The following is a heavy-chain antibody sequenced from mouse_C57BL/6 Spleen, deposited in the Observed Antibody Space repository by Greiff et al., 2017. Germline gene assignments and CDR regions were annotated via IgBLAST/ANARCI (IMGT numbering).Heavy chain of an antibody. CDR3: ARRTTKYFDV. V-gene: IGHV1-81*01. CDR1: GYTFTSYG. CDR2: IYPRSGNT. D-gene: IGHD1-1*01. Sequence: LVESGAELARPGASVKLSCKASGYTFTSYGISWVKQRTGQGLEWIGEIYPRSGNTYYNAKFKGKATLTADKSSSTAYMELRSLTSEDSAVYFCARRTTKYFDVWGTGTTVTVSS. J-gene: IGHJ1*03.